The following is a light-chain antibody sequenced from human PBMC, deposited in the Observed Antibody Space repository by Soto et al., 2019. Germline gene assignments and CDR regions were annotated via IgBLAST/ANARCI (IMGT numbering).Light chain of an antibody. J-gene: IGKJ2*01. V-gene: IGKV3-11*01. Sequence: EIVLTQSPATLSLSPGERATLSCRASQSVSSYLAWYQQKPGQAPRLLIYDASNRATGIPARFSGSGSGTDFTLTISSLEPEDFAVYYCQQRSNWLHTFGQGTNLEIK. CDR2: DAS. CDR1: QSVSSY. CDR3: QQRSNWLHT.